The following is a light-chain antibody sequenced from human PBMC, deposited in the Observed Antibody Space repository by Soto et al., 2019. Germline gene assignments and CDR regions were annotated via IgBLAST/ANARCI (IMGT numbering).Light chain of an antibody. V-gene: IGLV2-18*02. CDR1: SSDVGSYNR. CDR3: SSYTRTSTYV. Sequence: QSALTQPPSVSGSPGQSGTISCSGTSSDVGSYNRVSWYQQPPGTAPKLIIYEVTNRPSGVPDRFSGSKSGNTASLTISGLQAEDEGDYYCSSYTRTSTYVFGTGTKVTVL. CDR2: EVT. J-gene: IGLJ1*01.